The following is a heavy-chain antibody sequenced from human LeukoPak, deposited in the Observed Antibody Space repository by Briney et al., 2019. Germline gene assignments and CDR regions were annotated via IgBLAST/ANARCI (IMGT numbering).Heavy chain of an antibody. D-gene: IGHD2-2*01. CDR3: AREFPPHCSSTSCYPDH. Sequence: PGGSLRLSCEVSGFTFSDHYMSWIRQAPGKRLEWVSYISSGSTYTNYADSVEGRFTISRDSAKNSLYLQMDSLRDEDTAMYYCAREFPPHCSSTSCYPDHWGQGTLVTVSS. V-gene: IGHV3-11*06. J-gene: IGHJ5*02. CDR2: ISSGSTYT. CDR1: GFTFSDHY.